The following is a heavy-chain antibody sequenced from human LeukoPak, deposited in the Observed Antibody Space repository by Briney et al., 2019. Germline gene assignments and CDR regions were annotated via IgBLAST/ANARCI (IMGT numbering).Heavy chain of an antibody. V-gene: IGHV4-30-4*01. J-gene: IGHJ4*02. CDR3: ARFMKVSDYYDSSGYEYFDY. Sequence: SQTLSLTCTVSGGSISSGDYYWSWIRQPPGKGLEWIGYMYYSRSTYYNPSLKSRVTISVDTSKNQFSLKLSSVTAADTAVYYSARFMKVSDYYDSSGYEYFDYWGQGTLVTVSS. D-gene: IGHD3-22*01. CDR2: MYYSRST. CDR1: GGSISSGDYY.